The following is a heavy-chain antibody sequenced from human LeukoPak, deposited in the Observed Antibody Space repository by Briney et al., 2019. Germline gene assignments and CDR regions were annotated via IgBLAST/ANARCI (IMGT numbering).Heavy chain of an antibody. CDR2: ISGSGGST. D-gene: IGHD5-24*01. J-gene: IGHJ4*02. CDR1: GFTFSIYA. CDR3: AREFGHNRWYFDY. V-gene: IGHV3-23*01. Sequence: GGSLRLSCAASGFTFSIYAMSWVRQASGKGLEWVSTISGSGGSTYYADSVKGRFTISRDNSKNTLYLQMNSLKTEDTAVYYCAREFGHNRWYFDYWGQGALVTASS.